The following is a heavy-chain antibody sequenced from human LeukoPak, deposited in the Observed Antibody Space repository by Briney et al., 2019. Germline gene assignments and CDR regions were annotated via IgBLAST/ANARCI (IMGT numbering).Heavy chain of an antibody. CDR1: GYTLTELS. V-gene: IGHV1-24*01. D-gene: IGHD5-12*01. CDR2: FDPEDGET. CDR3: ARDFRYSGYDL. J-gene: IGHJ4*02. Sequence: ASVKVSCKVSGYTLTELSMHWVRQAPGKGLEWMGGFDPEDGETIYAQKFQGRVTMTTDTSTSTAYMELRSLRSDDTAVYYCARDFRYSGYDLWGQGTLVTVSS.